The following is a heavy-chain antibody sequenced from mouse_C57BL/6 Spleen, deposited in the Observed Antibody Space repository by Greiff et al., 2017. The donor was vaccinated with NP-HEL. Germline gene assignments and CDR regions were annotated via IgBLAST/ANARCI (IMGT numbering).Heavy chain of an antibody. CDR1: GFTFSDYG. V-gene: IGHV5-17*01. J-gene: IGHJ4*01. D-gene: IGHD2-10*02. Sequence: EVKLVESGGGLVKPGGSLKLSCAASGFTFSDYGMHWVRQAPEKGLEWVAYISSGSSTIYYADTVKGRFTIARDNAKNTLFLQMTSLRSEDTAMYYCARGYGKFYDYAMDYWGQGTSVTGSS. CDR3: ARGYGKFYDYAMDY. CDR2: ISSGSSTI.